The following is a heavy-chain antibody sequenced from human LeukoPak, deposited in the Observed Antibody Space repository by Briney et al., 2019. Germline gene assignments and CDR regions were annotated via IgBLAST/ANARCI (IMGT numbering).Heavy chain of an antibody. D-gene: IGHD2-2*01. J-gene: IGHJ4*02. CDR3: ARVNGYCSSISCFLDY. CDR2: IIPIFGTA. V-gene: IGHV1-69*06. Sequence: ASVKVSCKTSGGTFSSHVISWVRQAPGQGLEWMGGIIPIFGTANYAQKFQGRVTITADKFTNKVYMELSSLRSDDTAIYSWARVNGYCSSISCFLDYWGQGTLVTVSS. CDR1: GGTFSSHV.